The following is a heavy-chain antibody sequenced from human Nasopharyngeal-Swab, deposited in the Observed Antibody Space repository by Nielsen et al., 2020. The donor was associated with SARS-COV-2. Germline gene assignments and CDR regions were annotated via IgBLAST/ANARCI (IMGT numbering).Heavy chain of an antibody. CDR3: ARDLGYYYYYGMDV. Sequence: GESLKISCAASGFTSGDYGMSWVRQAPGKGLEWVSGINWNGGGTGYADSVKGRFSISRDNAKKSLYLQMNSLRAEDTALYYCARDLGYYYYYGMDVWGQGTTVTVSS. J-gene: IGHJ6*02. CDR1: GFTSGDYG. CDR2: INWNGGGT. V-gene: IGHV3-20*04.